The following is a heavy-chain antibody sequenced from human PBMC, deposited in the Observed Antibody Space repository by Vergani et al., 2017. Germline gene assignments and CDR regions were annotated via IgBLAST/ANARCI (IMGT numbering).Heavy chain of an antibody. CDR1: GGSFTNYY. V-gene: IGHV4-59*01. D-gene: IGHD6-19*01. Sequence: QVQLQESGPGLVKPSETLSLTCTVSGGSFTNYYWSWIRQPPGKGLEWVGHIYYTGNTNYNPSLESRVTISFDTSKNKFSLTVNSVTAADTAVYYCARXGYDSGWYRYFDLWGDGTLVAVSS. CDR2: IYYTGNT. CDR3: ARXGYDSGWYRYFDL. J-gene: IGHJ2*01.